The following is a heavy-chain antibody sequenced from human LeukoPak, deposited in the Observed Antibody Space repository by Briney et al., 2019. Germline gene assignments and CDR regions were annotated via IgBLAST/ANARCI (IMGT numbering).Heavy chain of an antibody. Sequence: PGGSLRLSCAASGFTFSSNYMSWVRQAPEKGLEWISVIYSGGSTYYADSVKGRFTISRDTSKNTLYLQMNSLRAEDTAVYYCARDRDSSGYGVYWGQGTLVTVSS. V-gene: IGHV3-66*01. CDR3: ARDRDSSGYGVY. J-gene: IGHJ4*02. CDR2: IYSGGST. D-gene: IGHD3-22*01. CDR1: GFTFSSNY.